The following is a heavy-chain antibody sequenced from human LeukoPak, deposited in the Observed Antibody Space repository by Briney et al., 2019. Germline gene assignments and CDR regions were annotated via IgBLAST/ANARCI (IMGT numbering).Heavy chain of an antibody. CDR2: VRSKTYSYAT. D-gene: IGHD6-13*01. CDR3: ANWYRDF. Sequence: GGSLRLSCAASGFTFSGFALHWVRQASGKGLEWVGRVRSKTYSYATAYAASVKGRFTISRDDSKNTAYLQMNSLKTEDTGVYYCANWYRDFWGQGTLVTVSS. J-gene: IGHJ4*02. V-gene: IGHV3-73*01. CDR1: GFTFSGFA.